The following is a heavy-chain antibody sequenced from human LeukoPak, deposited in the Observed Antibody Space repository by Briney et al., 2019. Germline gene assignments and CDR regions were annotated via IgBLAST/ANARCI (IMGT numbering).Heavy chain of an antibody. Sequence: GGSLRLSCAASGFTFTSYGMYWVRQAPGKGLEWVAVISYDGSDKYYADSVKGRFTISRDNSKNTLYLQMNSLRAEDTAVYYCAKEGGTYSPPDYWGQGTLVTVSS. D-gene: IGHD1-26*01. CDR3: AKEGGTYSPPDY. J-gene: IGHJ4*02. V-gene: IGHV3-30*18. CDR2: ISYDGSDK. CDR1: GFTFTSYG.